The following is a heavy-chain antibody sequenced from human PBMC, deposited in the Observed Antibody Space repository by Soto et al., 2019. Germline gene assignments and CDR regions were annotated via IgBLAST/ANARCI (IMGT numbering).Heavy chain of an antibody. CDR2: INTANGNT. J-gene: IGHJ4*02. CDR3: ARDEDV. V-gene: IGHV1-3*04. Sequence: QVHLVQSGAEVKKPGASVNVSCKASGYIFTRYPIHWVRQAPGQRFEWMGWINTANGNTKYSQNFQGRVIITRDTSAATLYLELSSLTSEDTAVYYCARDEDVWGQGTLVTVSS. CDR1: GYIFTRYP.